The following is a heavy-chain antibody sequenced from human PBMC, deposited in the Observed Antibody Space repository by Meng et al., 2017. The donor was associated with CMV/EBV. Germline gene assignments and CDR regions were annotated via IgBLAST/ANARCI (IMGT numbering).Heavy chain of an antibody. CDR1: GFTFSTYA. D-gene: IGHD1-26*01. Sequence: GESLMISCAASGFTFSTYAMHWVRQAPGKGLEWVAVISYDESNKYYADSVKGRFTISRDNSKNTLYLQMSSLRAEDTAVYYCARGLESGTQRGFFDCWGQGTLVTVSS. CDR3: ARGLESGTQRGFFDC. CDR2: ISYDESNK. V-gene: IGHV3-30*04. J-gene: IGHJ4*02.